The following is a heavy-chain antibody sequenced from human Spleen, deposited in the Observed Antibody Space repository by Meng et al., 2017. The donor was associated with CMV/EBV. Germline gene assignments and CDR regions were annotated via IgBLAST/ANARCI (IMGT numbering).Heavy chain of an antibody. D-gene: IGHD1-20*01. CDR2: IYYSGST. Sequence: QGQLQESGPGLVKPSPTLSLTCTVSGGSISSGDYYWSWIRQPPGKGLEWIGYIYYSGSTYYNPSLKSRVTISVDTSKNQFSLKLSSVTAADTAVYYCARESRNWNQGGFDYWGQGTLVTVSS. V-gene: IGHV4-30-4*08. CDR1: GGSISSGDYY. J-gene: IGHJ4*02. CDR3: ARESRNWNQGGFDY.